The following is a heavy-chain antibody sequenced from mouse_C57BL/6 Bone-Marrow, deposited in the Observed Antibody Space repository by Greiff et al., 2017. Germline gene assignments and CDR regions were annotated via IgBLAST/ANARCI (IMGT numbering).Heavy chain of an antibody. CDR2: IYPRSGNT. V-gene: IGHV1-81*01. Sequence: QVQLKESGAELARPGASVTLSCKASGYTFTSSGISWVKQRTGQGLEWIGEIYPRSGNTYYNEKFKGKATLTADKSSSTAYMELRSLTSEDSAVYFCAREGYYGSSDYWGQGTTLTVSA. CDR1: GYTFTSSG. D-gene: IGHD1-1*01. J-gene: IGHJ2*01. CDR3: AREGYYGSSDY.